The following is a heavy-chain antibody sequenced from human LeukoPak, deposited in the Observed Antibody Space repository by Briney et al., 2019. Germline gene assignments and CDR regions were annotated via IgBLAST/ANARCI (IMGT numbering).Heavy chain of an antibody. V-gene: IGHV1-2*02. Sequence: ASVKVSCKASGYTFTGYYIHWVRQAPGQGLEWMGWINPNSGGTNYAQKFQGRVTMTRDTSISTAYMELSRLRSDDTAVYYCATRDGYNSGLLPWGQGTLVTVSS. D-gene: IGHD5-24*01. CDR2: INPNSGGT. CDR3: ATRDGYNSGLLP. CDR1: GYTFTGYY. J-gene: IGHJ5*02.